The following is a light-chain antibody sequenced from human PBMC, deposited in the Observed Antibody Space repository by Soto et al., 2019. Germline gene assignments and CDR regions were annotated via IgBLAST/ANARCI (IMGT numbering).Light chain of an antibody. CDR3: QQYNSYPWT. Sequence: DIQLTQSPSSLSAVVGDRVTITCRASQNLNNWLAWYQQAPGTAPKLLIYKASVLASGVSSRFSGSGSGTEFTLTISSLQPDDFATYYCQQYNSYPWTFGQGTKVDIK. V-gene: IGKV1-5*03. CDR2: KAS. J-gene: IGKJ1*01. CDR1: QNLNNW.